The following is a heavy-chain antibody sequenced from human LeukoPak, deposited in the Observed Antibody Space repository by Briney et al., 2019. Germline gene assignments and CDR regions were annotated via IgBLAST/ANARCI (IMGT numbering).Heavy chain of an antibody. V-gene: IGHV3-30*02. CDR2: IRYDGNNK. CDR3: AREDSSGYANFDY. D-gene: IGHD3-22*01. Sequence: GGSLRLSCAASGFTFSSYGMHWVRQAPGKGLEWVTFIRYDGNNKYYADSVKGRFTISRDNSKNTLYLQMNSLRAEDTAVYYCAREDSSGYANFDYWGQGTLVTVSS. CDR1: GFTFSSYG. J-gene: IGHJ4*02.